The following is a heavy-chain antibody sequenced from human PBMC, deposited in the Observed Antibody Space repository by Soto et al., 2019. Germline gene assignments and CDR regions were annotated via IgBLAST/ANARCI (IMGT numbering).Heavy chain of an antibody. Sequence: ASVKVSCKASGYTFTTYAMHWVRQAPGQRLEWMGWINAGNGNTKYSQKFQGRVTITRDTSASAAYMELSSLRSGDTAVYYCARVNCDSTSCDHWFDPWGQGTLVTVSS. D-gene: IGHD2-2*01. V-gene: IGHV1-3*01. J-gene: IGHJ5*02. CDR3: ARVNCDSTSCDHWFDP. CDR2: INAGNGNT. CDR1: GYTFTTYA.